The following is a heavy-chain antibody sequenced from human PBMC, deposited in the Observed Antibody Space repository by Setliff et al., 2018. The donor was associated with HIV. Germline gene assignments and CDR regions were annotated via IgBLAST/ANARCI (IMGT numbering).Heavy chain of an antibody. CDR2: IYYNGNAY. CDR3: ARDKRYRFPFDS. Sequence: SETLSLTCTVSGGSISSANYYWSWIRQPPGKGLEWIGYIYYNGNAYYYNPSLKSRTTISLDTSMNQFSLSLRSLSAADTAVYYCARDKRYRFPFDSWGQGTLVTVSS. CDR1: GGSISSANYY. V-gene: IGHV4-30-4*08. J-gene: IGHJ4*02. D-gene: IGHD2-2*02.